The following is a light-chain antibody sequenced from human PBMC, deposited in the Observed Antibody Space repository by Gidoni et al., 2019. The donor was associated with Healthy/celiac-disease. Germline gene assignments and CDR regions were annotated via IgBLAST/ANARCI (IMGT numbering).Light chain of an antibody. CDR3: QQYNNWPPLDT. V-gene: IGKV3-15*01. CDR1: QSVSSN. J-gene: IGKJ4*01. Sequence: ELVMTQSPATLSVSPGERATLSCRASQSVSSNLAWYQQKPGQAPRLLIYGASTRATGIPARFSGSGSGTEFTLTISSLQYEDFAVYYCQQYNNWPPLDTFGGGTKVEIK. CDR2: GAS.